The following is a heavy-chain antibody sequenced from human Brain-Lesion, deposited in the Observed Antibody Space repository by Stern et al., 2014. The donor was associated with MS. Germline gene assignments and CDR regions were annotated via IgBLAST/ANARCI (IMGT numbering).Heavy chain of an antibody. V-gene: IGHV3-21*01. CDR2: ISVCTDYI. CDR3: ARVDCSGTNCFYYYYGMDV. D-gene: IGHD2-2*01. CDR1: GFTFNSYS. J-gene: IGHJ6*02. Sequence: EVQLVESGGGLVKPGGSLRLSCEASGFTFNSYSMNWVRQAPGKGLEWVSFISVCTDYIYYADSVKGRFTISRDNAKNSLFLQMNTLRAEDTGVYYCARVDCSGTNCFYYYYGMDVWGQGTTVTVSS.